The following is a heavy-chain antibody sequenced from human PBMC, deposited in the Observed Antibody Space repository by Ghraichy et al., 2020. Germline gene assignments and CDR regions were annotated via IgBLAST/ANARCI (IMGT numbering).Heavy chain of an antibody. D-gene: IGHD3-16*01. CDR3: ARDPSIGSNLYRYFDY. Sequence: GGSLRLSCAASRFTFSRYAMNWVRQAPGKGLEWVTYISSSSSKIEYADSVEGRFTISRDNARNSLYLQMNSLRAEDTAVYFCARDPSIGSNLYRYFDYWGQGALVTVSS. CDR1: RFTFSRYA. V-gene: IGHV3-48*01. CDR2: ISSSSSKI. J-gene: IGHJ4*02.